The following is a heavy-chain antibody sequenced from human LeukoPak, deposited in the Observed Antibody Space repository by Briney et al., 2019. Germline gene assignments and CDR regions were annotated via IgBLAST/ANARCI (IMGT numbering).Heavy chain of an antibody. CDR1: GGTFSSYA. CDR3: ARALTSYDILTGYRYYFDY. Sequence: VKVSCKASGGTFSSYAISWVRQAPGQGLEWMGGIIPIFGTANYAQKFQGRVTITADESTSTAYMELSSLRSEDTAVYYCARALTSYDILTGYRYYFDYWGQGTLVTVSS. CDR2: IIPIFGTA. D-gene: IGHD3-9*01. V-gene: IGHV1-69*13. J-gene: IGHJ4*02.